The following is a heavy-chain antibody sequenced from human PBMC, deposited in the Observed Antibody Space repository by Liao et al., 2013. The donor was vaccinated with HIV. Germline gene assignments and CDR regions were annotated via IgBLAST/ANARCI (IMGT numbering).Heavy chain of an antibody. CDR1: GGSITSGSYY. J-gene: IGHJ3*02. CDR3: ARAVSSDNYHDAFDI. CDR2: IYTSGST. Sequence: QVQLQESGPGLVKPSQTLSLTCTVSGGSITSGSYYWSWVRQPAGKGLEWIGRIYTSGSTNYNPSLKSRVTISVDTSKNQFSLKLSSVTAADTAVYYCARAVSSDNYHDAFDIWGQGTVVTVSS. D-gene: IGHD3-22*01. V-gene: IGHV4-61*02.